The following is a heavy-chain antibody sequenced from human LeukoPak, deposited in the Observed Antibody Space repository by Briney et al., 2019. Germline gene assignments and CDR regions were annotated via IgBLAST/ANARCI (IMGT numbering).Heavy chain of an antibody. V-gene: IGHV4-30-2*01. J-gene: IGHJ4*02. D-gene: IGHD3-22*01. Sequence: SETLSLTCAVSGGSISSGGYSWSWIRQPPGKGLEWIGYIYHSGSTYYNPSLKSRVTISVDRSKNQFSLKLSSVTAADTAVYYCASVYDSSGYYPFWGQGTLVTVSS. CDR1: GGSISSGGYS. CDR2: IYHSGST. CDR3: ASVYDSSGYYPF.